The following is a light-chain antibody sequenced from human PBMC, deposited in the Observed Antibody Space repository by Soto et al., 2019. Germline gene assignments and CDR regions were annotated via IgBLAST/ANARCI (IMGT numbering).Light chain of an antibody. CDR2: EVN. Sequence: QSALTQPPSASGSPGQSVTISCTETTSDVGAYNYVSWYQQLPAKAPKLMIYEVNKRPSGVPDRFSGSKSGNTASLTVSGLQAEDEADYFCSAYVGNNNLVFGGGTKLTVL. V-gene: IGLV2-8*01. CDR3: SAYVGNNNLV. CDR1: TSDVGAYNY. J-gene: IGLJ2*01.